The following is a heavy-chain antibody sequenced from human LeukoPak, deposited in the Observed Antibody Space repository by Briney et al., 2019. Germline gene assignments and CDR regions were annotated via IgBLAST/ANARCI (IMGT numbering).Heavy chain of an antibody. CDR2: IYYSGST. D-gene: IGHD6-6*01. Sequence: SETLSLTCTVSGGSISSYYWSWIRQPPGKGLEWIGYIYYSGSTNYNPSLKSRVTISVDTSKNQFSLKLSSVTAADTAVYYCARGSRRSIAARPYYYYYYMDVWGKGTTVTVSS. CDR1: GGSISSYY. CDR3: ARGSRRSIAARPYYYYYYMDV. J-gene: IGHJ6*03. V-gene: IGHV4-59*12.